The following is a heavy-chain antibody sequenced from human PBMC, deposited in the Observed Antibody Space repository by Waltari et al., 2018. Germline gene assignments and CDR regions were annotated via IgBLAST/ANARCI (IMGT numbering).Heavy chain of an antibody. J-gene: IGHJ4*02. CDR1: GFILRSHW. Sequence: EVQLVESGGGLVQPGGSLRLSCAASGFILRSHWMHWVRQAPGKGRVWVSRISDDGGSTNYADSVKGRFTISRDNTKNTLYLQMNSLNDEDTALYYCVRRHDSGGFYGLWGQGTLVTVSS. V-gene: IGHV3-74*01. CDR2: ISDDGGST. CDR3: VRRHDSGGFYGL. D-gene: IGHD2-21*02.